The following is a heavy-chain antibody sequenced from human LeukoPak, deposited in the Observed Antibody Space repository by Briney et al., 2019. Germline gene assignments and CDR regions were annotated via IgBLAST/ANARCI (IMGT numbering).Heavy chain of an antibody. J-gene: IGHJ5*02. CDR2: ISAYNGNT. CDR3: AREERSIAVAGPNWFDP. V-gene: IGHV1-18*01. D-gene: IGHD6-19*01. Sequence: GASVKVSCKASGYTFSSYGISWVRQAPGQGLEWMAWISAYNGNTNYAQKLQGRVTMTTDTSTSTAYMELRSLRSDDTAVYYCAREERSIAVAGPNWFDPWGQGTLVTVSS. CDR1: GYTFSSYG.